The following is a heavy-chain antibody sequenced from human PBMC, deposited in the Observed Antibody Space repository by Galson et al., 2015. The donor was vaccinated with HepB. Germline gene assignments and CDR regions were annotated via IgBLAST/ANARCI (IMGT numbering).Heavy chain of an antibody. D-gene: IGHD3-22*01. CDR1: NGSISSGSYY. J-gene: IGHJ4*02. Sequence: TLSLTCTVSNGSISSGSYYWSWIRQPAGKGLEWIGRIYTSGSTNYNPSLKSRVTISVDTSKNQFSLKLSSVTAADTAVYYCARVPLDTSDYYSYFDYWGQGTLVTVSS. V-gene: IGHV4-61*02. CDR3: ARVPLDTSDYYSYFDY. CDR2: IYTSGST.